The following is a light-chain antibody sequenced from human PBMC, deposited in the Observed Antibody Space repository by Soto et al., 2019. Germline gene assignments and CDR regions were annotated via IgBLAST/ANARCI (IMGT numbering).Light chain of an antibody. Sequence: DVQMTQTPSTLSAAVGDRGTITCGASQSIGTWLAWYQQKPGKAPKLLIFDASTLESGVPSRFSGSGSGTDFTLTISSLQPDDFAPYYSQQYSDSSGTFGQGTLLEIK. CDR2: DAS. CDR3: QQYSDSSGT. CDR1: QSIGTW. J-gene: IGKJ5*01. V-gene: IGKV1-5*01.